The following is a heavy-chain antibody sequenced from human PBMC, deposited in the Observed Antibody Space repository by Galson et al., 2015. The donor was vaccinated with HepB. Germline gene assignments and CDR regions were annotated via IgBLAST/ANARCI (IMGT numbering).Heavy chain of an antibody. Sequence: SLRLSCAASGFTFSSYGMHWVRQAPGKGLEWVAVISPDGTNKYHADPVKGRFTISRDNAENTVYLQLNSLRVEDTAVYYCAKEVSYFNGFDGWGQGTLVTVSS. CDR3: AKEVSYFNGFDG. D-gene: IGHD1-26*01. CDR2: ISPDGTNK. CDR1: GFTFSSYG. V-gene: IGHV3-30*18. J-gene: IGHJ3*01.